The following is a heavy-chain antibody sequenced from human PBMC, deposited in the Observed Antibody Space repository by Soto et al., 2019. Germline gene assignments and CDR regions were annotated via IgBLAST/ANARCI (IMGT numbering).Heavy chain of an antibody. Sequence: QVQLVQSGAEVKKPGSSVKVSCKASGGTFSSYAISWVRQAPGQGLEWMGGIIPIFGTANSAQKFQGRVTITGDDSTRTAYLELSCLRSEDTAVYYCARDHVYRGYSCGAGFYYYYGMDVWGQGTTVTVSS. V-gene: IGHV1-69*01. D-gene: IGHD5-18*01. CDR2: IIPIFGTA. CDR1: GGTFSSYA. CDR3: ARDHVYRGYSCGAGFYYYYGMDV. J-gene: IGHJ6*02.